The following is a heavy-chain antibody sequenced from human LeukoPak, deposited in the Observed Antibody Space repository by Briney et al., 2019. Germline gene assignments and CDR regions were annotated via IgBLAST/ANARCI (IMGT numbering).Heavy chain of an antibody. D-gene: IGHD6-19*01. V-gene: IGHV1-2*02. J-gene: IGHJ6*03. CDR2: INPHSGGT. Sequence: ASVKVSCKASGYTFTGYYIHWVRQAPGQGLEWMGWINPHSGGTNYAQKFQGRVTITRNTSISTAYMELSSLRSEDTAVYYCARRAVGNSYYYYMDVWGKGTTVTVSS. CDR1: GYTFTGYY. CDR3: ARRAVGNSYYYYMDV.